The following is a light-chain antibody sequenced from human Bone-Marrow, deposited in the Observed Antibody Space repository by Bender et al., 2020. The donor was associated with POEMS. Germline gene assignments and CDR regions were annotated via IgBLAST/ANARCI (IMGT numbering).Light chain of an antibody. Sequence: VLTQSPSASASLGASVKLICTLSSEHPIYAIAWHQQQPQKGPRFLMKLNSDGSHSRGDGIPDRFSGSSSGAERYLTISSLQSEDEADYYCQTWGAGIKVFGGGTKLTVL. CDR1: SEHPIYA. V-gene: IGLV4-69*01. CDR3: QTWGAGIKV. J-gene: IGLJ3*02. CDR2: LNSDGSH.